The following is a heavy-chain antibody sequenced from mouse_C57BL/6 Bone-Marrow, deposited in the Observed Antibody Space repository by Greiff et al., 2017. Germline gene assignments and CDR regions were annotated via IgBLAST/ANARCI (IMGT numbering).Heavy chain of an antibody. Sequence: QVQLQQPGAELVRPGTSVKLSCKASGYTFTSYWMHWVKQRPGPGLEWIGVIDPSDSYTNYNQKFKGKATLTVDTSSSTAYMQLSSLTSEDSAVYYCARGGIYYGNYWYFDVWGTGTTVTVSS. J-gene: IGHJ1*03. CDR2: IDPSDSYT. V-gene: IGHV1-59*01. D-gene: IGHD2-1*01. CDR1: GYTFTSYW. CDR3: ARGGIYYGNYWYFDV.